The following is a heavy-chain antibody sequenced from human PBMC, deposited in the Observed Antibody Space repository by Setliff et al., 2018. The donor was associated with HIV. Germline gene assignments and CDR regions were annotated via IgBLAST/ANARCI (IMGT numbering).Heavy chain of an antibody. CDR2: ISSSGSSI. D-gene: IGHD3-22*01. CDR1: GGSISSGSYY. CDR3: AKDLRDSSGLIGVVDFDY. J-gene: IGHJ4*02. V-gene: IGHV3-11*01. Sequence: LSLTCTVSGGSISSGSYYWGWIRQPPGKGLEWVSYISSSGSSIYYADSVKGRFTISRDNAKNSLYLQMNSLRAEDTAVYYCAKDLRDSSGLIGVVDFDYWGQGTLVTVSS.